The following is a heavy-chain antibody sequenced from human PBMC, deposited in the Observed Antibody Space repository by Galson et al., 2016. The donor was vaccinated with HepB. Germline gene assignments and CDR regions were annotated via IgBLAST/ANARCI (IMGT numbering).Heavy chain of an antibody. Sequence: SLRLSCAASAFTFSCCGMHWVRQAPGKGLEWVAVIWPDASNEKYADAVKGRFTISRDTSENTLQLHMNSLTVDDTAVYYCTLGSDASYWGQGTLVIVSS. CDR3: TLGSDASY. D-gene: IGHD3-10*01. J-gene: IGHJ4*02. CDR2: IWPDASNE. V-gene: IGHV3-33*01. CDR1: AFTFSCCG.